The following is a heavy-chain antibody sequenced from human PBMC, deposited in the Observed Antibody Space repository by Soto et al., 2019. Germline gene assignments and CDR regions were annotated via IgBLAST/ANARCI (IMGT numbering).Heavy chain of an antibody. CDR2: INSDGSTT. CDR3: ARGYSSGPDY. CDR1: GFTFRDHW. Sequence: EVQLVESGGGLVQPGGSLRLSCAASGFTFRDHWMHWVRQAPGKGLVWVSRINSDGSTTTYADSVKGRFTISRDNAKSTLYLHLNSLRAEDTALYYCARGYSSGPDYWGQGTLVTVSS. D-gene: IGHD6-19*01. J-gene: IGHJ4*02. V-gene: IGHV3-74*01.